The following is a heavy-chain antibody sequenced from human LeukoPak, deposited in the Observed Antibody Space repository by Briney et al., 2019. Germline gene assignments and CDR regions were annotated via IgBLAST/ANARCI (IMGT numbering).Heavy chain of an antibody. CDR1: GYTFTSYY. CDR2: INPSGGST. D-gene: IGHD1-26*01. Sequence: GASVKVSCKASGYTFTSYYMHWVRQAPGQGLEWMGIINPSGGSTSYAQKFQGRVTMTRDTSTSTVYMELSSLRSEDTAVYYCARDLEASHAGWDHWFDPWGQGTLVTVSS. CDR3: ARDLEASHAGWDHWFDP. J-gene: IGHJ5*02. V-gene: IGHV1-46*01.